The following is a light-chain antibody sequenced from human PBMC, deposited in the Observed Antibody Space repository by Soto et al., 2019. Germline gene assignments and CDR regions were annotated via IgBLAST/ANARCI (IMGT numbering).Light chain of an antibody. CDR3: HQRQSWPRT. CDR2: LTS. Sequence: EIVLTQSPATLSAFPGDRVTLSCRASQALNTRLAWYQHKPGQAPRLLIYLTSNRAAGVPARFSAWGSETDFTLTISDVEPEDLAVYYCHQRQSWPRTFGQGTKVEIK. J-gene: IGKJ1*01. V-gene: IGKV3-11*01. CDR1: QALNTR.